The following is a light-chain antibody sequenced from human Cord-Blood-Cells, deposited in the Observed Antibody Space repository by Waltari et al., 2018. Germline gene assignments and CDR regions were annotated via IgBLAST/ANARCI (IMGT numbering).Light chain of an antibody. Sequence: ESVFTHSPGTLSLSPGERATLSCSASQSVSRSYLAWYQQKPGQAPRLLIYGASSRATAIPDRFTCSAFGTSFNLTISRIAPDEFAVYHCQKYDRSPRWTFGQGTKVEIK. CDR3: QKYDRSPRWT. J-gene: IGKJ1*01. CDR1: QSVSRSY. CDR2: GAS. V-gene: IGKV3-20*01.